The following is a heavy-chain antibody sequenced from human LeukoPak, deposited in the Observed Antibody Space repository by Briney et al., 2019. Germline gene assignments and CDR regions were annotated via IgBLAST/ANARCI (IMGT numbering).Heavy chain of an antibody. Sequence: GASVKASCKASGYTFTGYYMHWVRQAPGQGLEWMGWINPNSGGTNYAQKFQGRVTMTRDTSISTAYMELSRLRSDDTAVYYCARMYYYDSSGYSVMDYWGQGTLVTVSS. V-gene: IGHV1-2*02. D-gene: IGHD3-22*01. CDR3: ARMYYYDSSGYSVMDY. CDR2: INPNSGGT. J-gene: IGHJ4*02. CDR1: GYTFTGYY.